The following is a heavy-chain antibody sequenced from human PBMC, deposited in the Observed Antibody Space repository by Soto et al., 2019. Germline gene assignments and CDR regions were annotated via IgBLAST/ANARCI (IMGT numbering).Heavy chain of an antibody. Sequence: PSETLSLTCAVYGGSFSGYYWSWIRQPPGKGLEWIGEINHSGSTNYNPSLKSRVTISVDTSKNQFSLKLSSVTAADTAVYYCARGVVVVAATQGRWFDPWGQGTLVTVSS. V-gene: IGHV4-34*01. D-gene: IGHD2-15*01. J-gene: IGHJ5*02. CDR1: GGSFSGYY. CDR2: INHSGST. CDR3: ARGVVVVAATQGRWFDP.